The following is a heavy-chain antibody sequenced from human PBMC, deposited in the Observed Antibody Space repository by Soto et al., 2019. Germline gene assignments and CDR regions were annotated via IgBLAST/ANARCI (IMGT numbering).Heavy chain of an antibody. CDR1: GFTFGSYA. D-gene: IGHD1-26*01. V-gene: IGHV3-23*01. Sequence: PGGSLRLSCAASGFTFGSYAMNSVRQAPGEGLEWVSAIDNSGRTTYYADSVKGRFTISRDNFENTLFLQMNRLRAEDTALYYCARVAPTTANFDYWGQGALVTVSS. J-gene: IGHJ4*02. CDR3: ARVAPTTANFDY. CDR2: IDNSGRTT.